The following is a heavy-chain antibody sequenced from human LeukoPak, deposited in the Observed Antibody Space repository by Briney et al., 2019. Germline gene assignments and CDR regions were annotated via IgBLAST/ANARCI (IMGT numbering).Heavy chain of an antibody. CDR1: GFTFTRYT. CDR2: VLYDASKQ. D-gene: IGHD2-21*01. V-gene: IGHV3-30*04. Sequence: GGSLRLSCAASGFTFTRYTMHWVRQAPGKGLEWVAVVLYDASKQYYADSVKGRFTLSRDNSKNTLSLQMNTLRADDTAVYYCVRDNYGGTLDFWGQGTLVTVSS. CDR3: VRDNYGGTLDF. J-gene: IGHJ4*02.